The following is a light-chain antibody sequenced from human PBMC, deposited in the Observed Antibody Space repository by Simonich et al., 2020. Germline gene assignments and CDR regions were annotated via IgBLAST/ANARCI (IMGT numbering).Light chain of an antibody. V-gene: IGKV3-15*01. Sequence: EIVMTQSPDTLSVSPGEIATLSCRANQSVSSNLAWSQQKPGKAPRLLISGASTRATGIPARFSGSGSGTDFTLTISSLEPEDFAVYYCQQYNNWSYTFGQGTKLEIK. CDR1: QSVSSN. J-gene: IGKJ2*01. CDR2: GAS. CDR3: QQYNNWSYT.